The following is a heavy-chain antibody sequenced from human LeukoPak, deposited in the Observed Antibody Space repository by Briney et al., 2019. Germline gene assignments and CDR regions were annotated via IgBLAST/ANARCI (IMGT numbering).Heavy chain of an antibody. V-gene: IGHV1-18*01. CDR1: GGTFSSYA. CDR3: ARELILDIVVVPAAMAHWFDP. J-gene: IGHJ5*02. Sequence: ASVKVSCKASGGTFSSYAISWVRQAPGQGLEWMGWISAYNGNTNYAQKLQGRVTMTTDTSTSTAYMELRSLRSDDTAVYYCARELILDIVVVPAAMAHWFDPWGQGTLVTVSS. D-gene: IGHD2-2*01. CDR2: ISAYNGNT.